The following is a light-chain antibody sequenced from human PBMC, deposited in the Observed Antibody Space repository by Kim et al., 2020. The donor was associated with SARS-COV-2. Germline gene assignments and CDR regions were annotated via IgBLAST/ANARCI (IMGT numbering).Light chain of an antibody. CDR2: RNN. CDR1: SNTVGNQE. V-gene: IGLV10-54*01. Sequence: RTATLTCSGNSNTVGNQEEAWRQQHQGHPPKFLYYRNNSRPSGISERLSASRSGNTASLTITGLQPEDEADYYCSAWDSSLSAWVFGGGTQLTVL. J-gene: IGLJ3*02. CDR3: SAWDSSLSAWV.